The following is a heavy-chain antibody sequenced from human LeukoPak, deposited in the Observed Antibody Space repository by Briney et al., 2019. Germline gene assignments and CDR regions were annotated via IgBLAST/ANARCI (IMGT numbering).Heavy chain of an antibody. V-gene: IGHV3-30-3*01. J-gene: IGHJ3*02. Sequence: GALRLSCAASGFTFSSYAMHWVRQAPGKGLEWVAVISYDGSNKYYADSVKGRFTISRDNSKNTLYLQMNSLRAEDTAVYYCARDRQWLGNHDAFDIWGQGTMVTVSS. CDR3: ARDRQWLGNHDAFDI. CDR2: ISYDGSNK. D-gene: IGHD6-19*01. CDR1: GFTFSSYA.